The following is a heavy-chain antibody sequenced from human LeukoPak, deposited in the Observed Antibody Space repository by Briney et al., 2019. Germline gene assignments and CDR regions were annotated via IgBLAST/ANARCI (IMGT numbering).Heavy chain of an antibody. CDR3: ARDAAKAQLAYFDY. V-gene: IGHV4-39*07. CDR2: IYYSGST. Sequence: PSETLSLTCTVSGGSISSRSYYWGWIRQPPGKGLEWIGSIYYSGSTYYNPSLKSRVTISVDTSKNQFSLKLSSVTAADTAVYYCARDAAKAQLAYFDYWGQGTLVTVSS. D-gene: IGHD6-13*01. CDR1: GGSISSRSYY. J-gene: IGHJ4*02.